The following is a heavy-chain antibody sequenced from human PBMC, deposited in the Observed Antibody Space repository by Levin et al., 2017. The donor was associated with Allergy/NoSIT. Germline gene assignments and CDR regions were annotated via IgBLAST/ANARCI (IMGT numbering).Heavy chain of an antibody. J-gene: IGHJ5*02. D-gene: IGHD3-10*01. CDR1: GGSFSTYG. Sequence: SVKVSCKASGGSFSTYGINWVRQAPGQGLEWMGGIIPISGTANYAQKFQGRVAITADESTSTAYMELSSLRSEDTAVYYCAREARTFYYGSGSLIWFDPWGQGTLVTVSS. CDR2: IIPISGTA. CDR3: AREARTFYYGSGSLIWFDP. V-gene: IGHV1-69*13.